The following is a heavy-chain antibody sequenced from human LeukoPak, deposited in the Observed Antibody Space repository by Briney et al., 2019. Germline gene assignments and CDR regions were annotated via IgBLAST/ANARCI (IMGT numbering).Heavy chain of an antibody. CDR3: AKVKGEVIGAFDI. CDR2: ISYDGSNK. J-gene: IGHJ3*02. V-gene: IGHV3-30-3*01. D-gene: IGHD3-16*01. Sequence: QPGRSLRLSCAASGFTFSSCAMHWVRQAPGKGLECVAVISYDGSNKYYADSVKGRFTISRDNSKNTLYLQMNSLRAEDTAVYYCAKVKGEVIGAFDIWGQGTMVTVSS. CDR1: GFTFSSCA.